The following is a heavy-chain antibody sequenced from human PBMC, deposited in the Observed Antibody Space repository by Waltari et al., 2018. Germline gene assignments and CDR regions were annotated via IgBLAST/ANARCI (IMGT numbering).Heavy chain of an antibody. Sequence: QVQLQESGPGLVKPSETLSLTCTVSGGSISSYYWSWIRQPAGKGLEWIGRIYTRGSTNYTPSLKSRVTMSVDTSKNQFSLKLSSVTAADTAVYYCASIGYSSGWYYFDYWGQGTLVTVSS. J-gene: IGHJ4*02. V-gene: IGHV4-4*07. CDR3: ASIGYSSGWYYFDY. D-gene: IGHD6-19*01. CDR1: GGSISSYY. CDR2: IYTRGST.